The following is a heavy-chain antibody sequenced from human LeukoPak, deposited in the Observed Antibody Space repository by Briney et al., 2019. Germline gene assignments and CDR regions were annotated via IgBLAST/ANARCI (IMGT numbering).Heavy chain of an antibody. Sequence: GGSLRLSCAASGFTFSSYWMHWVRHAPGKGLVWVSRINSDGSSTSYADSVKGRFTISRDNAKNTLYLQMNSLRAEDTAVYYCARGPHYDFWSGSKQSSPFDYWGQEPWSPSPQ. J-gene: IGHJ4*01. CDR1: GFTFSSYW. D-gene: IGHD3-3*01. V-gene: IGHV3-74*01. CDR3: ARGPHYDFWSGSKQSSPFDY. CDR2: INSDGSST.